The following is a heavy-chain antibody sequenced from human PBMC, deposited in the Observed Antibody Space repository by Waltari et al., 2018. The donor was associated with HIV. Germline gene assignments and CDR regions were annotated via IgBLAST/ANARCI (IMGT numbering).Heavy chain of an antibody. V-gene: IGHV3-9*01. Sequence: EVQLVESGGGLVQPGRSMRLSCAASGFPFHDQAMHWVGHVPGKGLEWVSGITWNSGITGYADSVKGRFTISRDNAKNSLYLQMNSLRAEDTALYYCVKDGGLSSRHYYVGYFDYWGQGTLVTVSS. CDR2: ITWNSGIT. CDR3: VKDGGLSSRHYYVGYFDY. D-gene: IGHD3-22*01. CDR1: GFPFHDQA. J-gene: IGHJ4*02.